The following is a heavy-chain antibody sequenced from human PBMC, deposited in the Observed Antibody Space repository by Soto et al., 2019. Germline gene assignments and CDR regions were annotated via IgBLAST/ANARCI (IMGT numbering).Heavy chain of an antibody. CDR2: ISHNGNNK. J-gene: IGHJ6*02. Sequence: GGSLRLSCAVSGFTFSSYSMHWVRQAPGKGLEWVAVISHNGNNKNYADSVKSRFTISRDNSKSTLYVQMNSLRVEDTAVYYCARELHGFWSALSHNFDGMDVWGQGTTVTVS. CDR3: ARELHGFWSALSHNFDGMDV. V-gene: IGHV3-30*04. CDR1: GFTFSSYS. D-gene: IGHD3-3*01.